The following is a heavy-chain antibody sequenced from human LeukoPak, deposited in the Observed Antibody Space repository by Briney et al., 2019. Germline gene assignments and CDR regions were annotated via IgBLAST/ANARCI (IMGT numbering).Heavy chain of an antibody. CDR1: GFTFSDYG. V-gene: IGHV3-33*06. CDR3: AKDRGSYSTTADS. D-gene: IGHD1-26*01. Sequence: PGGSLRLSCAASGFTFSDYGIHWVRQAPGKGLEWVAVIWYDGTNKYYGDSVKGRFTISRDNSKNTLYLQMNSLRAEDTAMYYCAKDRGSYSTTADSWGQGTLVTVSS. J-gene: IGHJ5*01. CDR2: IWYDGTNK.